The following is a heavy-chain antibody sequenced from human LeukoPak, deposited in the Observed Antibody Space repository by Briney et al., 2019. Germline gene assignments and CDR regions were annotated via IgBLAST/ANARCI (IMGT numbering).Heavy chain of an antibody. Sequence: SQTLSLTCTVSGDSIISSSYYWGWIRQPPGKGLEWIGSIYYTGSTYYNPSLKSRVTISGDTSKNQFSLRLSSVTAADTAVYSCARHKDAAMVTTFDIWGQGTLVTVSS. J-gene: IGHJ4*02. CDR1: GDSIISSSYY. D-gene: IGHD5-18*01. V-gene: IGHV4-39*01. CDR3: ARHKDAAMVTTFDI. CDR2: IYYTGST.